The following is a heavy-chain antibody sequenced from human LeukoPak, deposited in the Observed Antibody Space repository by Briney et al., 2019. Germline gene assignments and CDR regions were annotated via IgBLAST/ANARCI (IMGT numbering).Heavy chain of an antibody. CDR1: GGSISSSNW. Sequence: PSGTLSLTCAVSGGSISSSNWWSWVRQPPGKGLEWIGEIYHSGSTNHNPSLKSRVTISVDKSKNQFSLKLSSVTAADTAVYYCARTGLGQWLVYSVGWFDPWGQGTLVTVSS. CDR3: ARTGLGQWLVYSVGWFDP. V-gene: IGHV4-4*02. J-gene: IGHJ5*02. D-gene: IGHD6-19*01. CDR2: IYHSGST.